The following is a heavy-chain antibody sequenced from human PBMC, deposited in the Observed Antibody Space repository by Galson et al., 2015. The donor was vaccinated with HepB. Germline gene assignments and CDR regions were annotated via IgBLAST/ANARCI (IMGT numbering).Heavy chain of an antibody. CDR2: INPNSGGT. V-gene: IGHV1-2*06. CDR3: ARIGSGVIVQS. D-gene: IGHD3-16*02. Sequence: QSGAEVKKPGESLKISCKGSGYSFTGYYMHWVRQAPGQGLEWMGRINPNSGGTNYAQKFQGRVTMTRDTSISTAYMELSRLRSDDTAVYYCARIGSGVIVQSWGQGTLVTVSS. CDR1: GYSFTGYY. J-gene: IGHJ5*02.